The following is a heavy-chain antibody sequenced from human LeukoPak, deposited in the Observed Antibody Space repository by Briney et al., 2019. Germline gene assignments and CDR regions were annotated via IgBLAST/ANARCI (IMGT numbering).Heavy chain of an antibody. Sequence: PGGSLRLSCAASGFTFSSYSMNCVRQAPGKGPERVSSISSSSSYIYYADSVKGRFTISRDNAKNSLYLQMNSLRAEDTAVYYCGREGAYYDSSGYYYDPDFDYWGQGTLVTVSS. V-gene: IGHV3-21*01. CDR3: GREGAYYDSSGYYYDPDFDY. CDR2: ISSSSSYI. J-gene: IGHJ4*02. D-gene: IGHD3-22*01. CDR1: GFTFSSYS.